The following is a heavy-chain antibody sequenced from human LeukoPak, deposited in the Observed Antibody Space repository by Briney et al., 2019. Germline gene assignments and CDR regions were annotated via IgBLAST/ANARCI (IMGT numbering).Heavy chain of an antibody. Sequence: SVKVSCKASGGTFNSSGISWVRQAPGQGLEWMGGIISFFGAAHYIQKFQGRLTITADESTSTAYMELSSLRSEDTAVYYCARCATSGSYYQVVYYYMDVWGKGTTVTVSS. D-gene: IGHD1-26*01. V-gene: IGHV1-69*13. J-gene: IGHJ6*03. CDR1: GGTFNSSG. CDR3: ARCATSGSYYQVVYYYMDV. CDR2: IISFFGAA.